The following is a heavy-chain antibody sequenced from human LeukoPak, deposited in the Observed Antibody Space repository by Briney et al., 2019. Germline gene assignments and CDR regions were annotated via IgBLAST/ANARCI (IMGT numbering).Heavy chain of an antibody. V-gene: IGHV4-59*01. Sequence: PSETLSLTCTVSGGSISSNYWSWIRQPPGKGLEWIGLLYYTGTTNYNSSLKGRATISADTSKKYFSLKLTSVTAVDTAVYYCASGYYYFMDVWGKGTTVTVSS. J-gene: IGHJ6*03. CDR2: LYYTGTT. CDR1: GGSISSNY. CDR3: ASGYYYFMDV. D-gene: IGHD6-13*01.